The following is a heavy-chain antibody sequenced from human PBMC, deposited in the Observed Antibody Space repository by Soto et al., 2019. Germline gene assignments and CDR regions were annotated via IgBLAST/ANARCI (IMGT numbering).Heavy chain of an antibody. CDR3: ARTSINWGSRGPVDY. Sequence: QITLKESGPTLVKPTQTLTLTCTFSGFSLSTSGVGVGWIRQPPGKALEWLAFLYWDDDKRYSPSLKSRLNITKDTSKNQVLLTITNMDPVDTAKYFCARTSINWGSRGPVDYWGQGTLVTVAS. V-gene: IGHV2-5*02. D-gene: IGHD7-27*01. J-gene: IGHJ4*02. CDR2: LYWDDDK. CDR1: GFSLSTSGVG.